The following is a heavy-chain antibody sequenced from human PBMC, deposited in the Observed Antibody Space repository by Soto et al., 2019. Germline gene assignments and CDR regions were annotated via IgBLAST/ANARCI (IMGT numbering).Heavy chain of an antibody. J-gene: IGHJ4*02. CDR3: AKVLSKYYYGSGSSY. Sequence: LRLSCAASGFTFSSYAMSWVRQAPGKGLEWVSAISGSGGGTYYADSVKGRFTISRDNSKNTLYLQMNSLRAEDTAVYYCAKVLSKYYYGSGSSYWGQGTLVTVSS. CDR2: ISGSGGGT. V-gene: IGHV3-23*01. D-gene: IGHD3-10*01. CDR1: GFTFSSYA.